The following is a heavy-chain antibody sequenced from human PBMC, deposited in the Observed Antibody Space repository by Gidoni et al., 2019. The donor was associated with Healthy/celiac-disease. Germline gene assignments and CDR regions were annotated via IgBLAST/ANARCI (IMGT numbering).Heavy chain of an antibody. CDR3: ARDRYYYDSSGYHGFDY. CDR2: ISAYNGNT. D-gene: IGHD3-22*01. J-gene: IGHJ4*02. V-gene: IGHV1-18*04. Sequence: QVQLVQSGAEVTKPGASVKVSCKASGYTFTSYGISWVRQAPGQGLEWMGWISAYNGNTNYAQKLQGRVTMTTDTSTSTAYMELRSLRSDDTAVYYCARDRYYYDSSGYHGFDYWGQGTLVTVSS. CDR1: GYTFTSYG.